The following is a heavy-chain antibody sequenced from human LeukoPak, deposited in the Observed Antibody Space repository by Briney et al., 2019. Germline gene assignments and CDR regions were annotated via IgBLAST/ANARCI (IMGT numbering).Heavy chain of an antibody. J-gene: IGHJ5*02. Sequence: ASVKVSCKASGYTFTSYSITWVRQAPGQGLEWMGWISANSGNTKFAQKVQGRITMTTDTSTSTAYMELRSLRSDDTAIYYCARDRHYDASTVFDPWGQGTLVTVSS. CDR1: GYTFTSYS. V-gene: IGHV1-18*01. CDR3: ARDRHYDASTVFDP. CDR2: ISANSGNT. D-gene: IGHD3-3*01.